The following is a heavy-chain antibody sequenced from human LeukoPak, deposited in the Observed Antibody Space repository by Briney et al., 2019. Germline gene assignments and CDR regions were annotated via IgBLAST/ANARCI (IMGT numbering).Heavy chain of an antibody. V-gene: IGHV3-21*01. CDR1: GFTFSSYS. CDR2: ISSSSNHI. J-gene: IGHJ6*03. Sequence: GGSLRLSCAASGFTFSSYSMNWVRQAPGKGLEWVSSISSSSNHIYYADSVKGRFTISRDNAANSLYLQMNSLRAEDTAVYHCARDRGLTYYYDSSGYRPMDVWGKGTTVTVSS. D-gene: IGHD3-22*01. CDR3: ARDRGLTYYYDSSGYRPMDV.